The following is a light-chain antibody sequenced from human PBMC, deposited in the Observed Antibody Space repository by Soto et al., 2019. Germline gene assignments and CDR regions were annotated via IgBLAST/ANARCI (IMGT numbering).Light chain of an antibody. CDR3: QQYSAWPLT. J-gene: IGKJ4*01. CDR1: QSVRSN. CDR2: CAP. Sequence: EIVMTQSPATLSVSPGERATLFCRASQSVRSNFLAWYQQKPGQAPRLLISCAPTRATGVPARFSGSGSGTEFTLTISSLQSEDFAGYYCQQYSAWPLTFGGGTKVEIK. V-gene: IGKV3-15*01.